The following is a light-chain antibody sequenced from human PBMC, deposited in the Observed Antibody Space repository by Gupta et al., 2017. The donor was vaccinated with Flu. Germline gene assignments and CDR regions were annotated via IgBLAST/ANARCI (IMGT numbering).Light chain of an antibody. CDR1: QSVNNNL. Sequence: GTMSLSPGERATLYCRASQSVNNNLLKSYQQKPGQAPRLLIYGASSRATAIPDTFTGSGSGTDLTLTIRRLEPEHIAVYYCQQEAISGYTFGEGTKLELK. V-gene: IGKV3-20*01. CDR3: QQEAISGYT. J-gene: IGKJ2*01. CDR2: GAS.